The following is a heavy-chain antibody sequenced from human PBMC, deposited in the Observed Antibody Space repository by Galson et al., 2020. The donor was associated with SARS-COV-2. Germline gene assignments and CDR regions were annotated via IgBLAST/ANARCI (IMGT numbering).Heavy chain of an antibody. CDR2: ISGSRDTT. J-gene: IGHJ6*02. CDR3: AKPRGHENYFGSGSYYIPPHSYYYGMDV. CDR1: GFTFTNYA. V-gene: IGHV3-23*01. D-gene: IGHD3-10*01. Sequence: GESLKISCAASGFTFTNYAMTWVRQTPGKGLEWVSGISGSRDTTYYADAVQGRFTISRDDSANTVYLQMNSLRAEDTAIYYCAKPRGHENYFGSGSYYIPPHSYYYGMDVWGQGTTVTVSS.